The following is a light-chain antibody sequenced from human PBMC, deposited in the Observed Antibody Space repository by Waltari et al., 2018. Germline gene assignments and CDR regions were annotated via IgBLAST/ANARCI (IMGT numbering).Light chain of an antibody. V-gene: IGLV3-25*03. CDR3: QSTDTSGTYVL. CDR1: ASPNQH. CDR2: KDS. J-gene: IGLJ2*01. Sequence: SYELTQPPSVSVSTGHTARLTCPAAASPNQHAIWYQQRPGHAPVLVIYKDSERPSGIPERFSGSRSGTTVTLTISGVQAEDEADYYCQSTDTSGTYVLFGGGTKLTVL.